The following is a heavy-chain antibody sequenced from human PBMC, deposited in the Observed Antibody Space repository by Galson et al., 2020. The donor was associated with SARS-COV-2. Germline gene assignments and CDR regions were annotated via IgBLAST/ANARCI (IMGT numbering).Heavy chain of an antibody. CDR3: AKDAGFLWELRGVY. CDR1: GFTFSSYA. Sequence: GGSLRLSCAASGFTFSSYAMSWVRQAPGKGLEWVPAISGSGGSTYYADSVKGRFTISRDNSKNTLYLQMNSLRAEDTAVYYCAKDAGFLWELRGVYWGQGTLVTVSS. V-gene: IGHV3-23*01. CDR2: ISGSGGST. J-gene: IGHJ4*02. D-gene: IGHD1-26*01.